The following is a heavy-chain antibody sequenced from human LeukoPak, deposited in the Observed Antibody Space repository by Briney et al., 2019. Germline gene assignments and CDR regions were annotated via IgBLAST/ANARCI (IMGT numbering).Heavy chain of an antibody. D-gene: IGHD3-22*01. Sequence: PGGSLRLSCAASGFTFSSYAMHWVRQAPGKGLEYVSAISSDGGSTFYANSVKGRFTISRDNSKNTLYLQMNSLRAEDTAVYYCSAAYYDSSGYPLGYWGQGTLVTVSS. CDR2: ISSDGGST. CDR1: GFTFSSYA. CDR3: SAAYYDSSGYPLGY. J-gene: IGHJ4*02. V-gene: IGHV3-64*01.